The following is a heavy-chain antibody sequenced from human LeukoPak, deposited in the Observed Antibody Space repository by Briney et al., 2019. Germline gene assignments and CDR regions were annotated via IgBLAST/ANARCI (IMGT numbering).Heavy chain of an antibody. J-gene: IGHJ4*02. CDR2: ISGGGVTI. CDR1: GFTFNSYA. V-gene: IGHV3-23*01. D-gene: IGHD3-22*01. CDR3: AKRDYYDSSGYFPLFDY. Sequence: GGSLRLSCAASGFTFNSYAMAWVRQAPGKGLEWDSGISGGGVTIYYADSVKGRFTISRENSKNTLYLQMSSLRAEDTAVYYCAKRDYYDSSGYFPLFDYWGQGTLVTVSS.